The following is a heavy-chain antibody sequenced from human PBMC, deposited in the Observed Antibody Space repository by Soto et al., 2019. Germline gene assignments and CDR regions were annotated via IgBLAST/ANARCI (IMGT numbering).Heavy chain of an antibody. V-gene: IGHV3-33*01. J-gene: IGHJ6*02. CDR1: GFTFGSDC. CDR2: IWHDGSNK. Sequence: XGSLRLXSLACGFTFGSDCMHWVRQAPGEVLEWVGGIWHDGSNKYYADSVKGRFTISRDNSKTTLYLQMNSMRDEDTAVYYCARDRYYDFWSGYFGHYYYYGMDVWGQGTTVTVSS. CDR3: ARDRYYDFWSGYFGHYYYYGMDV. D-gene: IGHD3-3*01.